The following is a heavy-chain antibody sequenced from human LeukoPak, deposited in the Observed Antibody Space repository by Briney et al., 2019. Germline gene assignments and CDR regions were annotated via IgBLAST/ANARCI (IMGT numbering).Heavy chain of an antibody. J-gene: IGHJ4*02. Sequence: GGSLRLSCAASGFTFSNNAMNWVRHAPGKGLEWVSGISRSGDNTYYADSVKGRFTISRDKSKNTLYLQMNSLRAEDTAVYFCAKVGYCTGSSCYNLEYWGQGTLVTVSS. V-gene: IGHV3-23*01. D-gene: IGHD2-15*01. CDR3: AKVGYCTGSSCYNLEY. CDR2: ISRSGDNT. CDR1: GFTFSNNA.